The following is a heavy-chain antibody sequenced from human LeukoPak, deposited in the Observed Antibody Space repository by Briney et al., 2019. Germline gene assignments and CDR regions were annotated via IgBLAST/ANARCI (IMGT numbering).Heavy chain of an antibody. Sequence: GMSLRLSCAASGFILSDYGMHGVRQARGKGLEGVTTMLSDGSTEQSSDSVKGRFTISRDNAKNSLYLQINSLRDEDTAVYYCARFRSGYYFDYWGQGTLVTVSS. J-gene: IGHJ4*02. CDR2: MLSDGSTE. CDR3: ARFRSGYYFDY. D-gene: IGHD3-3*01. V-gene: IGHV3-30*12. CDR1: GFILSDYG.